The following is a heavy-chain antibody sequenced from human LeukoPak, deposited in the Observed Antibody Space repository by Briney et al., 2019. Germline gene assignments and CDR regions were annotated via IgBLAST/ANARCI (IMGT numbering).Heavy chain of an antibody. CDR3: ARRVTTIGRNDVDS. D-gene: IGHD1-1*01. CDR1: GGSFSGYY. J-gene: IGHJ4*02. Sequence: SETLSLTCAVYGGSFSGYYWSWTRQSPGKGLEWIGEINHSGSTNYNPSLKSRVTISVDTSRNQFSLKLSSVTAADTAVYYCARRVTTIGRNDVDSWGQGTLVTVSS. V-gene: IGHV4-34*01. CDR2: INHSGST.